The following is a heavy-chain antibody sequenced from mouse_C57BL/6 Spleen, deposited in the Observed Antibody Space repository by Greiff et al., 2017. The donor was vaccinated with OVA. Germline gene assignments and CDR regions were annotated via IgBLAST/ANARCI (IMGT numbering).Heavy chain of an antibody. D-gene: IGHD3-2*02. CDR2: IYPGSGNT. CDR1: GYTFTDYY. Sequence: VQLQESGAELVRPGASVKLSCKASGYTFTDYYINWVKQRPGQGLEWIARIYPGSGNTYYTEKFKGKGTLTAEKYYRTAYMQLSSLTSEDSAVYFCSRERSGLDYWGQGTTLTVSS. J-gene: IGHJ2*01. V-gene: IGHV1-76*01. CDR3: SRERSGLDY.